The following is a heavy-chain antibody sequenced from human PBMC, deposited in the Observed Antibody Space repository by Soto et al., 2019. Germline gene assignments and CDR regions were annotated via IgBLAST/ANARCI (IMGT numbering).Heavy chain of an antibody. V-gene: IGHV4-34*01. J-gene: IGHJ4*02. CDR3: ARGPYYYDSSGYLS. CDR1: GGSFSGYY. CDR2: INHSGST. D-gene: IGHD3-22*01. Sequence: PSETLSLTCAVYGGSFSGYYWSWIRQPPGKGLEWIGEINHSGSTNYNPPLKSRVTISVDTSKNQFSLKLSSVTAADTAVYYCARGPYYYDSSGYLSWGQGTLVTVSS.